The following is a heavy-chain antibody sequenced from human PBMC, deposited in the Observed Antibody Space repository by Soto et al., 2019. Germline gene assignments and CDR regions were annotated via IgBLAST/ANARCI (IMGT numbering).Heavy chain of an antibody. D-gene: IGHD3-22*01. J-gene: IGHJ4*02. Sequence: SVKVSCKASGATFTSSTVNWVRQARGQPPEWIGWILVGSGQTNSAQKFQGRVAITRDMSTYTAYLELNSLRSDDSSVYYCAAISSGYYRVFDYLGQGTPVTVSS. CDR2: ILVGSGQT. CDR3: AAISSGYYRVFDY. CDR1: GATFTSST. V-gene: IGHV1-58*01.